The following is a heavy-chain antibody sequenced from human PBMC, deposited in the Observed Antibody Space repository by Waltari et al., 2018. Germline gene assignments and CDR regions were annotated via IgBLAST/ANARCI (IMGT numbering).Heavy chain of an antibody. CDR3: AKGRTVTTGQAIDR. CDR2: ISGSGGST. CDR1: GFPFGNFA. D-gene: IGHD4-17*01. Sequence: EVQVVESGGRLVQPGGSLRLSGTGSGFPFGNFAMTWVRQAPGKGLEWVSTISGSGGSTYYADSVKGRFTISRDNFKNTLYVQMNSLRVEDTAVYYCAKGRTVTTGQAIDRWGQGTLVTVSS. V-gene: IGHV3-23*04. J-gene: IGHJ5*02.